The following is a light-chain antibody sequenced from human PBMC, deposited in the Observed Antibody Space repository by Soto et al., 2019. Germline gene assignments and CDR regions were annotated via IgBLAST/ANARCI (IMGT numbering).Light chain of an antibody. CDR3: QSYDSSLSGSV. CDR1: SSKIGAGYD. J-gene: IGLJ2*01. Sequence: QSVLTQPPSVSGAPGQRVTISCTGSSSKIGAGYDVHWYQQLPGTAPKLLIYGNSNRPSGVPDRFSGSKSGTSASLAITGIQAEDEADDYCQSYDSSLSGSVFGGGTKLTVL. CDR2: GNS. V-gene: IGLV1-40*01.